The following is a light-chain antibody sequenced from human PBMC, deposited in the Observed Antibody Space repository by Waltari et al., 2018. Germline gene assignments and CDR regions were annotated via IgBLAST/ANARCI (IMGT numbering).Light chain of an antibody. CDR2: DVV. V-gene: IGLV2-14*03. Sequence: QQRPGKVPRLIIYDVVKRPSVVSNRFSGSMSGYTATLTISGLQAEDEADYYCCSYTSSDTYVFGSGTTVTVL. CDR3: CSYTSSDTYV. J-gene: IGLJ1*01.